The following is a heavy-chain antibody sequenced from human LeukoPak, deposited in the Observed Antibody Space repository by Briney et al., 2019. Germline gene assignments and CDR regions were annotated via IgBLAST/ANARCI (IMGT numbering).Heavy chain of an antibody. Sequence: ASVKVSCKASGYSFTSYYMHWVRQAPGQGLEWMGTLNPSGGSTSYAQKFQGRVTMTRDMSTSTVYMELSSLRSEDTAVYYCARVRVRCVNSSGYYYWGQGTLVTVSS. J-gene: IGHJ4*02. V-gene: IGHV1-46*01. CDR1: GYSFTSYY. CDR2: LNPSGGST. D-gene: IGHD3-22*01. CDR3: ARVRVRCVNSSGYYY.